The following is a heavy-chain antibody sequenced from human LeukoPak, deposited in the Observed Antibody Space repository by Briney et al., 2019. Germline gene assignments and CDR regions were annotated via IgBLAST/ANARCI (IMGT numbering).Heavy chain of an antibody. CDR1: GDSVSSNSVT. D-gene: IGHD2-21*02. J-gene: IGHJ3*01. V-gene: IGHV6-1*01. CDR3: ARYCGTDCYSGPPHAFDV. CDR2: TYYRSTWYN. Sequence: SQTLSLTCAISGDSVSSNSVTWNWIRQSPSRGLGWLGRTYYRSTWYNDYAVSVRGRITVNPDTSKNQFSLKLNSVTAADTAVYLCARYCGTDCYSGPPHAFDVWGQGTMVTVSS.